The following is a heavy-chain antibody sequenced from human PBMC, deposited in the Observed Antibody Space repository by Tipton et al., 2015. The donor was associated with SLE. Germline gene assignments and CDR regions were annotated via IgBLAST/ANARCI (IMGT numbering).Heavy chain of an antibody. D-gene: IGHD3-16*02. Sequence: SLRLSCAASGFTFSSHSMNWFSQVPGKGLGWVSALSGYSSYIYYADSVKGRFTISRDNAKNSLSLQMNSLRAEDTAVYYCARSRLFDYIWGSYHDAFDFWGQGTMVTVSS. J-gene: IGHJ3*01. CDR3: ARSRLFDYIWGSYHDAFDF. V-gene: IGHV3-21*03. CDR2: LSGYSSYI. CDR1: GFTFSSHS.